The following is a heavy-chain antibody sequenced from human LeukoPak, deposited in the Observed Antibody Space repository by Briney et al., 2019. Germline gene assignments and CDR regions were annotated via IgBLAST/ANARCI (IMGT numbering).Heavy chain of an antibody. J-gene: IGHJ6*02. CDR2: IWYDGSNK. CDR3: ARASRDYYGMDV. CDR1: GFTFSSYG. Sequence: GGSLRLSCAASGFTFSSYGMHWVRQAPGKGLEWVAVIWYDGSNKYYADPVKGRFTISRDNSKNTLYLQMNSLRAEGTAVYYCARASRDYYGMDVWGQGTTVTVSS. V-gene: IGHV3-33*01.